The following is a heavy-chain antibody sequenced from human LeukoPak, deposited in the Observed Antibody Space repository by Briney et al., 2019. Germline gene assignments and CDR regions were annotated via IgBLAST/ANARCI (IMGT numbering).Heavy chain of an antibody. Sequence: GGSLRLSCAASGFTFDDYGMSWVRHAPGKGLEWVSGINWNGGSTGYADSVKGRFTISRDNAKNSLYLQMKSLRAETTALCDSARGIYYMDVWVKGTKVTVSS. CDR2: INWNGGST. CDR3: ARGIYYMDV. V-gene: IGHV3-20*01. J-gene: IGHJ6*03. CDR1: GFTFDDYG.